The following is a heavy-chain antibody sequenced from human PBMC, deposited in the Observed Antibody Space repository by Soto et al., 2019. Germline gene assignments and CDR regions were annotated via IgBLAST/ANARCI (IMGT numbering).Heavy chain of an antibody. V-gene: IGHV3-30*03. CDR2: VSYDGNKA. Sequence: GGSLRLSCEASGFKFRDYGIHWVRQAPGKGLEWVAVVSYDGNKAYYGDSVKGRFTISRDNAKNSLYLQMNSLRAEDTAVYYCARDRYIITGWSDYWGQGTLVTVSS. D-gene: IGHD3-16*02. CDR3: ARDRYIITGWSDY. J-gene: IGHJ4*02. CDR1: GFKFRDYG.